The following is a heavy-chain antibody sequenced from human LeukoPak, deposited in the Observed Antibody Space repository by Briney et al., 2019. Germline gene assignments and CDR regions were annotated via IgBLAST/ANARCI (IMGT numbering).Heavy chain of an antibody. CDR1: GGSFSGYY. CDR2: IYYSGST. V-gene: IGHV4-59*01. CDR3: ARVGYFDRIFDY. D-gene: IGHD3-9*01. J-gene: IGHJ4*02. Sequence: SETLSLTCAVYGGSFSGYYWSWIRQPPGKGLEWIGYIYYSGSTNYNPSLESRVTISVDTSKNQFSLKLSSVTAADTAVYYCARVGYFDRIFDYWGQGTLVTVSS.